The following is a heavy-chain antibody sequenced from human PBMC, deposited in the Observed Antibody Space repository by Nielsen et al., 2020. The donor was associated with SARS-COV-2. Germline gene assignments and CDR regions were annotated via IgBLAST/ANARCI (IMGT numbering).Heavy chain of an antibody. CDR1: GYTFTSYD. D-gene: IGHD4-17*01. Sequence: ASVKVSCKASGYTFTSYDINWVRQATGQGLEWMGWMNPNSGNTGYAQKFQGRVTMTRNTSISTAYMELSSLRSEDTAVYYCASPTTTVNGVFFDYWGQGTLVTVSS. V-gene: IGHV1-8*01. CDR3: ASPTTTVNGVFFDY. J-gene: IGHJ4*02. CDR2: MNPNSGNT.